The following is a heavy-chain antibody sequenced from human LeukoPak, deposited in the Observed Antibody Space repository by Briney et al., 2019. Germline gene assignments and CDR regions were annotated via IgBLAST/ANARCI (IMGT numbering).Heavy chain of an antibody. CDR3: AKENVLYSGSCGSPDY. D-gene: IGHD1-26*01. CDR2: VSYDGSNK. V-gene: IGHV3-30*18. Sequence: GGSLRLSCAASGFTFSNYGMHWVRQAPGKGLEWVAVVSYDGSNKHYADSVKGRFTISRDNAKNTLHLQMNSLRAEDTAVYYCAKENVLYSGSCGSPDYWGQGTLVTVSS. J-gene: IGHJ4*02. CDR1: GFTFSNYG.